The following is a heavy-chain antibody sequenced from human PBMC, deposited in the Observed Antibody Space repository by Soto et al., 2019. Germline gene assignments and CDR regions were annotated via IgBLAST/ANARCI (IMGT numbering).Heavy chain of an antibody. V-gene: IGHV1-3*01. J-gene: IGHJ6*02. Sequence: QVQLVQSGAEVKKPGASVKVSCKASGYTFTSYPMHWVRQAPGQGLEWMGWINAGNGNTKYSQKFQGRVTITRDTSASTAYMELSSLRSEDTAVYYCATRGRSLGYYYGMDVWGQGTTGTVSS. CDR2: INAGNGNT. CDR3: ATRGRSLGYYYGMDV. CDR1: GYTFTSYP. D-gene: IGHD3-10*01.